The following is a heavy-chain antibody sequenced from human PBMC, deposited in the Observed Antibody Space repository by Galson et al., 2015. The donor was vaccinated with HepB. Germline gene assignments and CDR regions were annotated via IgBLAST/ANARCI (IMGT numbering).Heavy chain of an antibody. J-gene: IGHJ4*02. Sequence: SLRLSCAASGFTFSSYAMHWVRQAPGKGLEWVAVISYDGSNKYYADSVKGRFTISRDNSKNTLYLQMSSLRAEDTAVYYCARGHRFLESYFDYWGQGTLVPVSS. CDR2: ISYDGSNK. CDR1: GFTFSSYA. V-gene: IGHV3-30-3*01. D-gene: IGHD3-3*01. CDR3: ARGHRFLESYFDY.